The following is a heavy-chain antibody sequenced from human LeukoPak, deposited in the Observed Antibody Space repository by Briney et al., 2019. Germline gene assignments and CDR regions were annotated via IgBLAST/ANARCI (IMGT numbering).Heavy chain of an antibody. Sequence: SETLSLTCSVSGGSISTGAYYWSWIRQPAGKGLEWIGRIYTSGSTNYNPSLKSRVTMSVDTSKNQFSLKLSSVTAADTAVYYCARDRYYYDSSGYYPFDYWGQGTLVTVSS. CDR1: GGSISTGAYY. V-gene: IGHV4-61*02. CDR3: ARDRYYYDSSGYYPFDY. J-gene: IGHJ4*02. CDR2: IYTSGST. D-gene: IGHD3-22*01.